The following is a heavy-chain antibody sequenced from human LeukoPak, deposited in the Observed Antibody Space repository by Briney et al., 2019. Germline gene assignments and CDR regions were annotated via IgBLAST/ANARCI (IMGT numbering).Heavy chain of an antibody. J-gene: IGHJ5*02. CDR2: MNPNSGNT. V-gene: IGHV1-8*01. CDR1: GYTFTRYD. Sequence: GASVKVSCKASGYTFTRYDINWVRQATGQGLEWMGWMNPNSGNTAYAQKFQGRVSMTRDISMTTAYMELSSLTFEDTAVYYCVRRVDTVEFDPWGQGTLVTVSS. D-gene: IGHD4-23*01. CDR3: VRRVDTVEFDP.